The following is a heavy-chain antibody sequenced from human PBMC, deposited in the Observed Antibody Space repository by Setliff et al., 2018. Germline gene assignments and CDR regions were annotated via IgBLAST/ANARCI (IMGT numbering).Heavy chain of an antibody. J-gene: IGHJ6*04. CDR2: ISSGSGNT. CDR1: GYAFSRSG. Sequence: ASVKVSCKASGYAFSRSGISWVRQAPGQGLEWMGWISSGSGNTNYAQKFQGRVAMTRDTSTTTVYMELRSLKSDDTAVYYCARDVNQWDTTYMDVWGKGTTVTVSS. D-gene: IGHD1-26*01. V-gene: IGHV1-18*01. CDR3: ARDVNQWDTTYMDV.